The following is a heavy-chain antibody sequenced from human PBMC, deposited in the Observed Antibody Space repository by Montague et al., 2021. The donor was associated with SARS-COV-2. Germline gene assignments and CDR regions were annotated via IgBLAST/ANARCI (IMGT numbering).Heavy chain of an antibody. CDR3: ATQYYSATCVYNVVY. CDR1: GGSISSSNW. V-gene: IGHV4-4*02. J-gene: IGHJ4*02. Sequence: SETLSLTCAVSGGSISSSNWWSWVRQPPGKGLEWIGEVYHSGSTNYNPPFKSRVIISADKSTNQFSLRLTSVTAADTAVFYCATQYYSATCVYNVVYWGQGALVTVSS. CDR2: VYHSGST. D-gene: IGHD2-21*01.